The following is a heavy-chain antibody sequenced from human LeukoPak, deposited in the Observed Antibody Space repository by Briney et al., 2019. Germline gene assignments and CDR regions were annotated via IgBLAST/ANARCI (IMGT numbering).Heavy chain of an antibody. CDR3: AKGNTFGGVIVIGNFDY. V-gene: IGHV3-23*01. CDR2: ISGSGGST. J-gene: IGHJ4*02. Sequence: GGSLRLSCAASGFTFSSYAMSWVRQAPGKGLEWVSAISGSGGSTHYADSVKGRFTISRDNSKNTLYLQMNSLRAEDTAVYYCAKGNTFGGVIVIGNFDYWGQGTLVTVSS. D-gene: IGHD3-16*02. CDR1: GFTFSSYA.